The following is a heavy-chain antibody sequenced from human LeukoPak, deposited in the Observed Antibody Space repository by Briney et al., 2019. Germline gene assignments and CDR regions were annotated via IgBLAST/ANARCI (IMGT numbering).Heavy chain of an antibody. J-gene: IGHJ6*03. V-gene: IGHV3-7*01. CDR3: AKSGYYYYMDV. CDR1: GFTFSSYW. D-gene: IGHD6-25*01. Sequence: GGSLRLSCAASGFTFSSYWMSWVRQAPGKGLEWVANIKQDGSEKYYVASVRGRFTISRDNAKNSLYLQMNSLRAEDTAVYYCAKSGYYYYMDVWVKGTRVTVSS. CDR2: IKQDGSEK.